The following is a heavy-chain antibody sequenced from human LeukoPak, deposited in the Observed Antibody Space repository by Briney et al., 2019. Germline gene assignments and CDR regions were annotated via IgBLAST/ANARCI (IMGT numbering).Heavy chain of an antibody. D-gene: IGHD2-21*02. V-gene: IGHV1-18*01. Sequence: ASVKVSCKAYGYTFTSYGISWVRQAPGQGLEWMGWISAYNGNTNYAQKLQGRVTMTTDTSTSTAYMELRSLRSDDTAVYYCGRVVTAMYLDYWGQGTLVTVSS. CDR3: GRVVTAMYLDY. J-gene: IGHJ4*02. CDR2: ISAYNGNT. CDR1: GYTFTSYG.